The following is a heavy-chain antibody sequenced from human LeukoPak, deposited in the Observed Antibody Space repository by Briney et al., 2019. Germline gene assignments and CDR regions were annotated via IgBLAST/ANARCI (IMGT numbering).Heavy chain of an antibody. D-gene: IGHD6-19*01. J-gene: IGHJ4*02. CDR1: GYTFTSYG. CDR3: ARDVKGSGWYYFDY. Sequence: GASVKVSCKASGYTFTSYGISWVRQAPGQGLEWMGWISAYNGNTNYAQKLHGRVSMTTDTSTSTAYMELRCLTSDDTAVYYCARDVKGSGWYYFDYWGQGTLVTVSS. CDR2: ISAYNGNT. V-gene: IGHV1-18*01.